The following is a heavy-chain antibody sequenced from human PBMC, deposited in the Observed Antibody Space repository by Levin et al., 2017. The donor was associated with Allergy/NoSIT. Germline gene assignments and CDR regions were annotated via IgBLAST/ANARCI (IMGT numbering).Heavy chain of an antibody. J-gene: IGHJ4*02. CDR1: GGTFSSYA. Sequence: SVKVSCKASGGTFSSYAISWVRQAPGQGLEWMGGIIPIFGTANYAQKFQGRVTITADKSTSTAYMELSSLRSEDTAVYYCARGRPYYDFWSGYYGWGQGTLVTVSS. CDR3: ARGRPYYDFWSGYYG. V-gene: IGHV1-69*06. CDR2: IIPIFGTA. D-gene: IGHD3-3*01.